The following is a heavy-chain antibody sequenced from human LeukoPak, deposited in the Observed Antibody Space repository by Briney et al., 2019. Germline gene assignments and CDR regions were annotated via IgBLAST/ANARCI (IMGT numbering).Heavy chain of an antibody. D-gene: IGHD3-22*01. CDR1: GGSISSGSYY. J-gene: IGHJ3*02. V-gene: IGHV4-61*02. CDR2: IYTSGST. Sequence: SETLSLTCTVSGGSISSGSYYWNWIRQPAGKGLEWIGRIYTSGSTNYNPSLKSRVTISVDTSKNQFSLKLSSVTAADTAVYFCARGPYSYDSSGAFDIWGQGTMVTVSS. CDR3: ARGPYSYDSSGAFDI.